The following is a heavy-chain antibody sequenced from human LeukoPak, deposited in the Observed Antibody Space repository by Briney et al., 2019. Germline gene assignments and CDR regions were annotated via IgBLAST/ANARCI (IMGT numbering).Heavy chain of an antibody. D-gene: IGHD6-19*01. J-gene: IGHJ5*02. CDR1: GFTFSSYA. CDR2: ISGSGGST. Sequence: GGSLRLSCAASGFTFSSYAMSWVRQAPGKGLEWVSAISGSGGSTYYADSVKGRFTISRDNSKNTLYLQMNSLRAEDTAVYYCAKDASIAVADSTLNWFDPWGQGTLVTVSS. CDR3: AKDASIAVADSTLNWFDP. V-gene: IGHV3-23*01.